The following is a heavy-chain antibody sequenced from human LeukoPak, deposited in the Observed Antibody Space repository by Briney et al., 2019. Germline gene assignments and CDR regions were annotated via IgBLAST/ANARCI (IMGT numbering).Heavy chain of an antibody. J-gene: IGHJ4*02. Sequence: GGSLRLSCAASGFTVSSNYMSWVRQAPGKGLEWVSVIYSGGSTYYADSVKGRFTISRDNSKNTLYLQMNSLRAEDTAVYYCAKDRGVSSSWYPRDFDYWGQGTLVTVSS. V-gene: IGHV3-53*01. CDR1: GFTVSSNY. CDR2: IYSGGST. CDR3: AKDRGVSSSWYPRDFDY. D-gene: IGHD6-13*01.